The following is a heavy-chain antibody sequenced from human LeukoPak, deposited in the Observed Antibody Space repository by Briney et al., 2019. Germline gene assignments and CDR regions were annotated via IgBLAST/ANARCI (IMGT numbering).Heavy chain of an antibody. Sequence: SQTLSLTCTVSGGSISSGSYYWGWIRQPAGKGLEWIGRIYTSGSTNYNPSLKSRVTISVDTSKNQFSLKLSSVTAADTAVYYCARAPLGYCSSTSCRINYYYYYYMDVWGKGTTVTVSS. D-gene: IGHD2-2*01. J-gene: IGHJ6*03. CDR3: ARAPLGYCSSTSCRINYYYYYYMDV. CDR2: IYTSGST. CDR1: GGSISSGSYY. V-gene: IGHV4-61*02.